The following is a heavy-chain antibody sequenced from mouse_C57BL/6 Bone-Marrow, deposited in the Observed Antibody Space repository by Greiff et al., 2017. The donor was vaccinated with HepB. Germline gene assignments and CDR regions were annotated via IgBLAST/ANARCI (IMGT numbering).Heavy chain of an antibody. CDR1: GFTFSDYG. CDR2: ISNFAYSI. V-gene: IGHV5-15*01. CDR3: ARHKAQVPSAMDY. Sequence: EVKLQESGGGLVQPGGSLKLSCAASGFTFSDYGMAWVRQAPRKGPEWVAFISNFAYSIYYADTVTGRFTISRENAKNTLYLEMSSLRSEDTAMYYCARHKAQVPSAMDYWGQGTSVTVSS. D-gene: IGHD3-2*02. J-gene: IGHJ4*01.